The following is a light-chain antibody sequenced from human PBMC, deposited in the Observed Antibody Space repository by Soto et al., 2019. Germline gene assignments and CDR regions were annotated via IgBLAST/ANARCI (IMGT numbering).Light chain of an antibody. Sequence: DIQMTQSPSTLSASVGDRVTITCRASQSISSWLAWYQQKPGKAPKLLIYKASSLESGVPSRFSGSGSGTEFTLTISSLQPDDFASYYCQQYNSYSWTFAQGTEVDIK. CDR1: QSISSW. V-gene: IGKV1-5*03. CDR2: KAS. J-gene: IGKJ1*01. CDR3: QQYNSYSWT.